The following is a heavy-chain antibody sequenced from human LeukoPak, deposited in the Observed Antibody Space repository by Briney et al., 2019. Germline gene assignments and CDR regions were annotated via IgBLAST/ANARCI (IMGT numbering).Heavy chain of an antibody. V-gene: IGHV3-48*03. J-gene: IGHJ4*02. CDR3: ARDGRWINYYDGSSPV. D-gene: IGHD3-22*01. CDR2: ICYNGRSI. Sequence: PGGSLRLSCAASGFILSTYEMNWVRQAPGKGLEWLSYICYNGRSIYYADSVKGRFTISRDNAKNFLYLQMNSLRAEDTAVYYCARDGRWINYYDGSSPVRGQGTLVTVSS. CDR1: GFILSTYE.